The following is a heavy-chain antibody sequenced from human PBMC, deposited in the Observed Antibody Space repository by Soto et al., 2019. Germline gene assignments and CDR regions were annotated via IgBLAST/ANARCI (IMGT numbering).Heavy chain of an antibody. CDR2: INQSGST. CDR1: GGSLSGYY. J-gene: IGHJ5*02. Sequence: ETLSLTCAVYGGSLSGYYWSWIRQPPGKGLELIGEINQSGSTNYKPSLKSRVTISIEKSRNQFSLRLSSVTAAETAVYYCARGTFDPWGQGILVTVSS. CDR3: ARGTFDP. V-gene: IGHV4-34*01.